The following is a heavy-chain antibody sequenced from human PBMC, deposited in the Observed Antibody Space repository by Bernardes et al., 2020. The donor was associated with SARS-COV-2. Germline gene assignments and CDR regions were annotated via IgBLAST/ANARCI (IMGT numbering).Heavy chain of an antibody. CDR2: ISYDGSNK. Sequence: GGSLRLSCAASGFTFSSYGMHWVRQAPGKGLEWVAVISYDGSNKYYADSVKGRFTISRDNSKNTLYLQMNSLRAEDTAVYYCAKEGVYYDILTGYQDGPVFDYWGQGTLVTVSS. CDR3: AKEGVYYDILTGYQDGPVFDY. D-gene: IGHD3-9*01. V-gene: IGHV3-30*18. CDR1: GFTFSSYG. J-gene: IGHJ4*02.